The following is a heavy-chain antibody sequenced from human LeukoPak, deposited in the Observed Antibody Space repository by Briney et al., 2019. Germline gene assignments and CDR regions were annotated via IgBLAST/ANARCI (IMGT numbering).Heavy chain of an antibody. CDR3: ARDRYGDGFAHFNY. D-gene: IGHD5-24*01. CDR1: GYTFTSYA. V-gene: IGHV1-2*02. CDR2: ITPSGGT. J-gene: IGHJ4*02. Sequence: ASVKVSCKASGYTFTSYAMHWVRQAPGQGLEWMGWITPSGGTNYPQKFQGRVAITRDTSITTAYMDLSRLTSDDTAVYYCARDRYGDGFAHFNYWGQGALVTVSS.